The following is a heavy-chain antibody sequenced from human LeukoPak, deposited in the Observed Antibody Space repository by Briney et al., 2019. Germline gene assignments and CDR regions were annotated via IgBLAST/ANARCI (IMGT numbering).Heavy chain of an antibody. Sequence: ASVKVSCKASGYIFTDYYMHWVRQAPGQELGWMGRINPNSGGTNYAQKFQGRVTITTDESTGTAYMELSSLRSEDTAVYYCARMGHGYSLDDAFDIWGQGTMVTVSS. J-gene: IGHJ3*02. CDR2: INPNSGGT. V-gene: IGHV1/OR15-1*04. CDR3: ARMGHGYSLDDAFDI. D-gene: IGHD5-18*01. CDR1: GYIFTDYY.